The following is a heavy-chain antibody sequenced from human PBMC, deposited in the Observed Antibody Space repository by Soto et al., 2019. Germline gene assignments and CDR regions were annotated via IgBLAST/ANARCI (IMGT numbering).Heavy chain of an antibody. CDR3: ARAATVTTSYYYGMEV. J-gene: IGHJ6*02. CDR1: GYTFSSYA. V-gene: IGHV1-69*13. Sequence: SSLKVDCKTAGYTFSSYAISCGRHTPGQGLELMGGIIPIFGTANYAQKFQGRVTITADESTSTAYMELSSLRSEDTAAYYCARAATVTTSYYYGMEVWGQGTTVTVSS. D-gene: IGHD4-4*01. CDR2: IIPIFGTA.